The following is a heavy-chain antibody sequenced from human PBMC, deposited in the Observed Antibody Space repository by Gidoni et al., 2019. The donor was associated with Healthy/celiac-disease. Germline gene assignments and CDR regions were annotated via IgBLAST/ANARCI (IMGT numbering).Heavy chain of an antibody. V-gene: IGHV3-30*18. CDR3: AKVPRGYSFLGMDV. CDR1: GSAFRSYG. Sequence: QVQLVESGGGVVQPGRAMRLSCAASGSAFRSYGFHWIRQAPGKGLEWVTVISYDGGNKYYADSVKGRFTISRDNSKNTLYLQMNSLRAEDTAVYYCAKVPRGYSFLGMDVWGQGTTVTVSS. CDR2: ISYDGGNK. D-gene: IGHD5-18*01. J-gene: IGHJ6*02.